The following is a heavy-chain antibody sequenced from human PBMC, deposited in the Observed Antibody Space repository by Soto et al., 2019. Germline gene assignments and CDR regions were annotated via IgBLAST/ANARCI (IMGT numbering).Heavy chain of an antibody. D-gene: IGHD5-12*01. J-gene: IGHJ4*02. CDR2: INAGNGNT. CDR3: AIVSGYYLPDY. V-gene: IGHV1-3*05. CDR1: GYTFTNYA. Sequence: QVQLVQSGAEEKKPGASVKVSCKASGYTFTNYAMHWVRQAPGQRLEWMGWINAGNGNTKYSQKAQGRHTITTDTSASTAYTQLSSLRSKYTAVYYCAIVSGYYLPDYWGEGTLVTVSS.